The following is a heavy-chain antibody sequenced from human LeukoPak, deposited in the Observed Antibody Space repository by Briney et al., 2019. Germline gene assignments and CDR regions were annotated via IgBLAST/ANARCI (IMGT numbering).Heavy chain of an antibody. CDR3: ARDLDY. CDR2: ISYDGSNK. J-gene: IGHJ4*02. CDR1: GFTFSSYA. V-gene: IGHV3-30-3*01. Sequence: GGSLRLSCAASGFTFSSYAMHWVRQAPGKGLEWVAVISYDGSNKYYADSVKGRFTISRDNSKNTLYLQMNSLRAEDTAVYYCARDLDYWGQGTLVTVSS.